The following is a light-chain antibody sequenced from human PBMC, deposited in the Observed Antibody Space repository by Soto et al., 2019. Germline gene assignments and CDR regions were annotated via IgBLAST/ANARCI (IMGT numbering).Light chain of an antibody. Sequence: EMVLTQSPGTLSVSPGERAALSCKASQSVTSNYLAWYQQRPGQAPRLLIYAANRRATGSPDRLTGSGSGTDFNLTIRSLEPEDSALYYCQQYAGAPWTFGQGTRVEIK. CDR3: QQYAGAPWT. V-gene: IGKV3-20*01. J-gene: IGKJ1*01. CDR2: AAN. CDR1: QSVTSNY.